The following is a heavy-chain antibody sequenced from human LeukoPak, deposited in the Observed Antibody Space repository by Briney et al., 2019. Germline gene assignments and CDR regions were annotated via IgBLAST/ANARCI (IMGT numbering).Heavy chain of an antibody. CDR1: GYTFTAYY. J-gene: IGHJ3*02. D-gene: IGHD2-15*01. CDR3: AVQTMVANTQGDAFDI. V-gene: IGHV1-2*06. Sequence: ASVKVSCMASGYTFTAYYIHWVRQAPGQGLEWVGRINCNSAGTNYAQKFRGRVTMTRDTSISTVYMELSSLRSDDTAVYYCAVQTMVANTQGDAFDIWGQGTTVIVSS. CDR2: INCNSAGT.